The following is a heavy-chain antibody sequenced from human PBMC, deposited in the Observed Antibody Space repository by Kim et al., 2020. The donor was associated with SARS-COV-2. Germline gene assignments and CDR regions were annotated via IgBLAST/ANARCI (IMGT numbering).Heavy chain of an antibody. CDR3: TRGSTTSVHFYYGMDV. V-gene: IGHV3-23*01. Sequence: ASLKGRFTISRDNSKHTLYLQMNSLRPEDTAIYYCTRGSTTSVHFYYGMDVWGQGTTVTVSS. D-gene: IGHD4-17*01. J-gene: IGHJ6*02.